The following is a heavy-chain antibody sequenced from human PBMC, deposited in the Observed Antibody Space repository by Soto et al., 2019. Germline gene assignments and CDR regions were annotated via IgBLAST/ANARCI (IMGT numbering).Heavy chain of an antibody. CDR1: GYTFTSYD. CDR2: MIPNRGNT. D-gene: IGHD3-3*01. CDR3: AGGITIFGVVPYYYYYMDV. J-gene: IGHJ6*03. Sequence: ASVKVSCKASGYTFTSYDINWVRQATGQGLEWMGRMIPNRGNTNYAQKFQGRVTITADKSTSTAYMELSSLRSEDTAVYYCAGGITIFGVVPYYYYYMDVWGKGTTVTVSS. V-gene: IGHV1-8*01.